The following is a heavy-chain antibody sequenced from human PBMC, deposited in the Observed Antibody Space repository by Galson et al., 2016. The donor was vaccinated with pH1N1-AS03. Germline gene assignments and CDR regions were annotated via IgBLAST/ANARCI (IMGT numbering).Heavy chain of an antibody. CDR2: IYYRGAT. CDR3: ARHVSGSYPNNLDY. CDR1: GDSINSSPYY. V-gene: IGHV4-39*07. J-gene: IGHJ4*02. Sequence: ETLSLTCTVSGDSINSSPYYWGRIRQPPGKGLEWIGTIYYRGATYYSPSLKSRVTISIDTSKNQFSLNLRSVTAADTAVYYCARHVSGSYPNNLDYWGQGTLVIVSS. D-gene: IGHD1-26*01.